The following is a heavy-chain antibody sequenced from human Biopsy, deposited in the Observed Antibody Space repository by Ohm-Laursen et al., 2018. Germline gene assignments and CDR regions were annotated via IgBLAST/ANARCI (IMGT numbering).Heavy chain of an antibody. CDR3: ARAYFYGMGTSNYFLDS. CDR1: GGSVRSPDHR. CDR2: IYYSRTT. D-gene: IGHD3-10*01. J-gene: IGHJ4*02. Sequence: SETLSLTCTVSGGSVRSPDHRWNWVRRAPGKGLEWIGNIYYSRTTLYNPSLSGRVTMDLDRSTNQFSLKLKSVTSADTAVYFCARAYFYGMGTSNYFLDSWGQGALVTVSS. V-gene: IGHV4-61*08.